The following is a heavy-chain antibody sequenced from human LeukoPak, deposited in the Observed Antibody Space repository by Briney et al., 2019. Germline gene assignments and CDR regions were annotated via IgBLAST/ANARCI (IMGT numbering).Heavy chain of an antibody. Sequence: SETLSLTCTVSGGSITGSSYSWGWIRQPPGKGLEWIGSIYYSGNTYYNPSLKSRVTISVDTSKKQFSLKLSSVTAADTSMYYCARNKGGYNLDRYFDYWGQGTLVTVSS. D-gene: IGHD5-24*01. CDR3: ARNKGGYNLDRYFDY. CDR2: IYYSGNT. J-gene: IGHJ4*02. V-gene: IGHV4-39*01. CDR1: GGSITGSSYS.